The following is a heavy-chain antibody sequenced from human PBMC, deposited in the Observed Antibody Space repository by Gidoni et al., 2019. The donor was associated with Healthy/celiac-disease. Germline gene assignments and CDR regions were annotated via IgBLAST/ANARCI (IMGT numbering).Heavy chain of an antibody. V-gene: IGHV4-59*01. CDR1: AGSISSYY. CDR3: ARCLRFLEWVDP. J-gene: IGHJ5*02. CDR2: IYYSGST. Sequence: QVQLQESGPGLVKPSETLSLTCTVSAGSISSYYWSWIRQPPGKGLEWIGYIYYSGSTNYNPSLKSRVTISVDTSKNQFSLKLSSVTAADTAVYYCARCLRFLEWVDPWGQGTLVTVSS. D-gene: IGHD3-3*01.